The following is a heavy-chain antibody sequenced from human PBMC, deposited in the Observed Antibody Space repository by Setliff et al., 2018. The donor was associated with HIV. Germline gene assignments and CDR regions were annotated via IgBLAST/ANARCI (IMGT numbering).Heavy chain of an antibody. Sequence: ASVKVSCKASGYTFTDYYIHWVRQAPGQGLEWMGWINPNSSDTNYAQKFQGRVTMTRDTSISTAYMDLNRLRSDDTAVYYCARRVPPIPSGDLDYWGQGTLVTVSS. CDR3: ARRVPPIPSGDLDY. D-gene: IGHD4-17*01. CDR1: GYTFTDYY. V-gene: IGHV1-2*02. J-gene: IGHJ4*02. CDR2: INPNSSDT.